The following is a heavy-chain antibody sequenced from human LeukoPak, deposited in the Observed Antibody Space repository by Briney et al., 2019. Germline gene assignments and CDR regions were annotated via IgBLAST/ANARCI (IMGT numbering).Heavy chain of an antibody. Sequence: PSETLSLTCAVYGGSFSGYYWSWIRQPPGKGLEWIGEINHSGSTNYNPSLKSRVTISVDKSKNQFSLKLSSVTAADTAVYYCATLIAAAGTNSDYWGQGTLVTVSS. CDR3: ATLIAAAGTNSDY. CDR2: INHSGST. V-gene: IGHV4-34*01. J-gene: IGHJ4*02. D-gene: IGHD6-13*01. CDR1: GGSFSGYY.